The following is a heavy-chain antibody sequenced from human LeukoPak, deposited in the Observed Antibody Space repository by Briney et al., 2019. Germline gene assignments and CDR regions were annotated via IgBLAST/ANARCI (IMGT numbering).Heavy chain of an antibody. V-gene: IGHV3-30*18. J-gene: IGHJ4*02. CDR2: ISYDGSNK. Sequence: PGGSLRLSCAASGFTFSSYGMHWVRQAPGKGLEWVAVISYDGSNKYYADSVKGRFTISRDNSKNTLYLQMNSLRAEDTAVYYCAKDLYYYDSSGYYPLSAPDYWGQGTLVTVSS. D-gene: IGHD3-22*01. CDR3: AKDLYYYDSSGYYPLSAPDY. CDR1: GFTFSSYG.